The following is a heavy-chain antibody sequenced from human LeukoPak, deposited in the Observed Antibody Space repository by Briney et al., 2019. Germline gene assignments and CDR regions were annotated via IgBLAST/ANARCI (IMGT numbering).Heavy chain of an antibody. CDR1: GFTFSNYG. Sequence: GRSQRLSCAAPGFTFSNYGMHWVRQAPGKGLEWVAVIWYDGSNKYYADSVKGRFTISRDNSKNTLYLQMNSLRAEDTAIYYCARDRWFGDEDSFDIWGQGTMVTVSS. D-gene: IGHD3-10*01. CDR3: ARDRWFGDEDSFDI. J-gene: IGHJ3*02. V-gene: IGHV3-33*01. CDR2: IWYDGSNK.